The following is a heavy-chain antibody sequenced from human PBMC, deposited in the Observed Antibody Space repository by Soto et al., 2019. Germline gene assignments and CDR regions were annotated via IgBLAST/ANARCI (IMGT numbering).Heavy chain of an antibody. CDR1: GFTFSSYA. CDR3: AKVRLRYFDWLLYDAVDI. Sequence: GGSLRLSCAASGFTFSSYAMSWVRQAPGKGLEWVSAISGSGGTTYYADSVKGRFTISRDNSKNTLYLQMNSLRAEDTAVYYCAKVRLRYFDWLLYDAVDIWGQGTMVTVSS. CDR2: ISGSGGTT. J-gene: IGHJ3*02. D-gene: IGHD3-9*01. V-gene: IGHV3-23*01.